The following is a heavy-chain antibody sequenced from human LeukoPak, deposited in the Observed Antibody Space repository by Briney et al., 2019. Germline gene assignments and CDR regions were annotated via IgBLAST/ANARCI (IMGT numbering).Heavy chain of an antibody. CDR2: ISAYNGNT. V-gene: IGHV1-18*01. Sequence: ALVKVSCKASGYTFTSYGISWVRQAPGQGLEWMGWISAYNGNTNYAQKFQGRVTMTRDTSISTAYMELSRLRSDDTAVYYCAREAVAGLNWFDPWGQGTLVTVSS. CDR3: AREAVAGLNWFDP. CDR1: GYTFTSYG. D-gene: IGHD6-19*01. J-gene: IGHJ5*02.